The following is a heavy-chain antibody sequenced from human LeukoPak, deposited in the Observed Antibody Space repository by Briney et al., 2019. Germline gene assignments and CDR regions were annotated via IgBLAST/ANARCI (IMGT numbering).Heavy chain of an antibody. V-gene: IGHV3-74*01. D-gene: IGHD2-2*01. CDR1: GFTFSNYW. Sequence: GGSLRLSCAASGFTFSNYWMHWVRQVPGKGLVWVSRTTSDGSTTSYADSVKGRFTISRDNAKNTLYLQMNSLRAEDTAVYYCARGWGYCSSITCFYDAFDVWGQGTMVTVSS. J-gene: IGHJ3*01. CDR3: ARGWGYCSSITCFYDAFDV. CDR2: TTSDGSTT.